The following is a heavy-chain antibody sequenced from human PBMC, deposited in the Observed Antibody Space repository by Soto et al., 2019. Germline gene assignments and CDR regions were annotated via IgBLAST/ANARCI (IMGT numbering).Heavy chain of an antibody. D-gene: IGHD3-3*01. CDR3: ARKEVLRFLEWSSPGDY. Sequence: QVQLVESGGGVVQPGRSLRLSCAASGFTFSSYGMHWVRQAPGKGLEWVAVISYDGSNKYYADSVKGRFTISRDNSKNTLYLQMNSLRAEDTAVYYCARKEVLRFLEWSSPGDYWGQGTLVTVSS. CDR2: ISYDGSNK. V-gene: IGHV3-30*03. J-gene: IGHJ4*02. CDR1: GFTFSSYG.